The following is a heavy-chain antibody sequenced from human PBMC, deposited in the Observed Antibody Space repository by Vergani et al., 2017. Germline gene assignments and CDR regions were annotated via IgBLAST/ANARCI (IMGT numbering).Heavy chain of an antibody. Sequence: QVQLVQSGAEVKKPGASVKVSCKASGYTFTSYGISWVRQAPGQGLEWMGWISVYNGNTNYAQKVQGRVTMTTDTSTSTAYMALRSLRSDDTAVYYCARGREYDILTGYTPASPFDFWGQGTLVTVSS. CDR2: ISVYNGNT. V-gene: IGHV1-18*04. J-gene: IGHJ4*02. D-gene: IGHD3-9*01. CDR3: ARGREYDILTGYTPASPFDF. CDR1: GYTFTSYG.